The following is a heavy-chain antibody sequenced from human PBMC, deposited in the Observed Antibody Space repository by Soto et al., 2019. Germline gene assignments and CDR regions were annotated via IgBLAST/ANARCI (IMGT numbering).Heavy chain of an antibody. J-gene: IGHJ3*02. V-gene: IGHV3-49*03. CDR1: GFTFGDYA. CDR2: IRSKAYGGTT. D-gene: IGHD2-15*01. Sequence: GGSLRLSCTASGFTFGDYAMSWFRQAPGKGLEWVGFIRSKAYGGTTEYAVSVKGRSTISRDDSKSIAYLQMNSLKTEDTAVYYWTRGSIIVVVVAAIGGAFDIWGQGTMVAVSS. CDR3: TRGSIIVVVVAAIGGAFDI.